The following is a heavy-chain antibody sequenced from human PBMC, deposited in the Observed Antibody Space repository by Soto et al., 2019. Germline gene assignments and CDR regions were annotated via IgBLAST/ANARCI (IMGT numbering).Heavy chain of an antibody. CDR3: ARDGLYPFDY. J-gene: IGHJ4*02. CDR1: GGSISSYY. CDR2: IYYSGST. D-gene: IGHD2-8*01. Sequence: SETLSLTCTVSGGSISSYYWIWIRQPPGKGLEWIGYIYYSGSTNYNPSLKSRVTISVDTSKNQFSLKLSSVTAADTAVYYCARDGLYPFDYWGQGTLVTVSS. V-gene: IGHV4-59*01.